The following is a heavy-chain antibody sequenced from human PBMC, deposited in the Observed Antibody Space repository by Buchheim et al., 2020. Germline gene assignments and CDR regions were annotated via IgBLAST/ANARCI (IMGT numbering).Heavy chain of an antibody. V-gene: IGHV3-53*02. D-gene: IGHD3-3*01. J-gene: IGHJ6*02. Sequence: EVQLVETGGGLIQPGGSLRLSCAASGFTISGNYMSWVRQAPGKGLEWVSVIYSGGSTYYADSVKGRFTISRDNSKNALFLQMNSLRAEDTAAYYCARDSVTIFDKYYGMDVWGQGTT. CDR3: ARDSVTIFDKYYGMDV. CDR1: GFTISGNY. CDR2: IYSGGST.